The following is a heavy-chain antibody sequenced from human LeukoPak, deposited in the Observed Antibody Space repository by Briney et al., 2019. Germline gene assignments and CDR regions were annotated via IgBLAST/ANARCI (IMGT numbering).Heavy chain of an antibody. CDR3: ARDQERSDNWFDP. CDR2: ISAYNRNT. D-gene: IGHD3-3*01. CDR1: GYTFTSYG. J-gene: IGHJ5*02. V-gene: IGHV1-18*04. Sequence: GASVKVSCKASGYTFTSYGINWVRQAPGQGLEWMGWISAYNRNTNYAQKFQGRVTLTTDTSTSTAYMELRSLRSDGTALYYCARDQERSDNWFDPWGQGTLVTVSS.